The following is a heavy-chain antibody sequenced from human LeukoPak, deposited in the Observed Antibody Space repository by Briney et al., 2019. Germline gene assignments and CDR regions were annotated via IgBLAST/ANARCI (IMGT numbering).Heavy chain of an antibody. CDR1: VYTFTTYG. CDR3: ARDGYGDYVDLGEYFQH. J-gene: IGHJ1*01. CDR2: ISAYNGNT. D-gene: IGHD4-17*01. Sequence: ASVKVSSTASVYTFTTYGISWVRQAPGQGLEGRGWISAYNGNTNYAQKLQGRVTMTTDTSTSTAYMELRSLRSDDTAVYYCARDGYGDYVDLGEYFQHWGQGTLVTVSS. V-gene: IGHV1-18*01.